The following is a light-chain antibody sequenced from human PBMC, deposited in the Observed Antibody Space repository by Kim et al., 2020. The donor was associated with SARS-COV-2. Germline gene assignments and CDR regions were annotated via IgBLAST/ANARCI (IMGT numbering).Light chain of an antibody. CDR2: VNSDGSH. J-gene: IGLJ3*02. Sequence: ASVKLTCTLSNGHSSYAIAWHQQQPEKGPRYLMKVNSDGSHSKGDGIPDRFSGSSSGAERYLTISSLQSEDEADYYCQTWGSGIRVFGGGTKVTVL. CDR3: QTWGSGIRV. CDR1: NGHSSYA. V-gene: IGLV4-69*01.